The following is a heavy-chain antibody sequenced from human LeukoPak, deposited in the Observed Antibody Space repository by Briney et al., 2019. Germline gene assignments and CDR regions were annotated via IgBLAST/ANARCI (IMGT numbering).Heavy chain of an antibody. CDR3: GKTYDFWIVYFLY. Sequence: GGSLRLSCAASGFTFSSYAMSWVRQAPGKGLEWVSAISGSGGSKYYTDSVKGRFTISRDNSKNTLYLQMNSLRAEDTAVYYFGKTYDFWIVYFLYWGQGTVVTVSS. J-gene: IGHJ4*02. V-gene: IGHV3-23*01. CDR1: GFTFSSYA. D-gene: IGHD3-3*01. CDR2: ISGSGGSK.